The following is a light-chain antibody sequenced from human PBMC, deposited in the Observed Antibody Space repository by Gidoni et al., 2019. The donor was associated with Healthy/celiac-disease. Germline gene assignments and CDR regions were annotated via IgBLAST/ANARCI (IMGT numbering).Light chain of an antibody. V-gene: IGKV1-17*01. Sequence: DIQMTQSPSSLSSAVGDRVTITCRARQGSRNELGWYQQKPGKAPQLLNDAASSVQSRVPSRFSGSGSGKEFTLTSSSLQPEDSATYCWQQNNSYFFTFGPGTKVDIK. J-gene: IGKJ3*01. CDR2: AAS. CDR1: QGSRNE. CDR3: QQNNSYFFT.